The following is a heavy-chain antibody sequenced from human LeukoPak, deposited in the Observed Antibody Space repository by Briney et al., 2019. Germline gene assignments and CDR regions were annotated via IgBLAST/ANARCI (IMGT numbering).Heavy chain of an antibody. J-gene: IGHJ6*03. Sequence: KPSETLSLTCSVSGDFITAYYWSWIRQPPGKGLEYIGYIYYSGSTNYNPSLKSRLTISVDTSKNQFSLKLSSVTAADTAVYYCARETSQKGAHYMDVWGKGTTVTISS. CDR1: GDFITAYY. CDR2: IYYSGST. D-gene: IGHD3-16*01. CDR3: ARETSQKGAHYMDV. V-gene: IGHV4-59*01.